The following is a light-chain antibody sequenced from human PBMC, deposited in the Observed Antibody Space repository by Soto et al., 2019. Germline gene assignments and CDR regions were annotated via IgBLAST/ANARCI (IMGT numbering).Light chain of an antibody. CDR3: QRYNNAPRA. V-gene: IGKV1-27*01. J-gene: IGKJ1*01. Sequence: DIQMTQSPSSLSASVGDRVTITCQASQGIYNYLAWYQAKPGKVPKLLIYAASTLQSGVPSRFSGSGSGTDFTLTISSLQPEDVGTYYCQRYNNAPRAFGQGTKVDIK. CDR1: QGIYNY. CDR2: AAS.